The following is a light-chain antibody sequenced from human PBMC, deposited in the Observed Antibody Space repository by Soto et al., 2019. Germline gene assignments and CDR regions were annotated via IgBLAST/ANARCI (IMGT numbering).Light chain of an antibody. CDR3: QQYGSSPRT. CDR1: QSVSSSY. Sequence: EIVLTQSPGTLSLSPGERATLSCRASQSVSSSYLAWYQQKPGQAPRLLIYGASSRATGIPDRFSGSGSGTDFTVTISRLEPEDCAVYYCQQYGSSPRTFGQGTKLESK. CDR2: GAS. J-gene: IGKJ2*02. V-gene: IGKV3-20*01.